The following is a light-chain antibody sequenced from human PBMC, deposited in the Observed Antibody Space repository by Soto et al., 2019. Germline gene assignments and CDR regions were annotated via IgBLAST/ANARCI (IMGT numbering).Light chain of an antibody. Sequence: QSVLTQPASVSGSPGQSITISCTGTSSDVGSYNYVSWYQKHPGKAPKLMICEVSNRPSGVSNRFSGSKSGNTASLTISGLQAEDEADYYCSSYTSSSTLVFGTGTKVTVL. CDR1: SSDVGSYNY. CDR2: EVS. J-gene: IGLJ1*01. V-gene: IGLV2-14*01. CDR3: SSYTSSSTLV.